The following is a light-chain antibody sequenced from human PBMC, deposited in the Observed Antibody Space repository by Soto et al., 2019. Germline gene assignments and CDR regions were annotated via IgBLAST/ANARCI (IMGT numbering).Light chain of an antibody. CDR2: DAS. CDR1: RRVSSD. CDR3: EERSNWSPLT. Sequence: VLTQSPAALSLSPCEVATLSFRASRRVSSDLAWYQQKLGQAPRRLIYDASAKATDSPARFSGSGAGTAFSLNISSLEPEDFAVYYCEERSNWSPLTFGQGTKV. J-gene: IGKJ2*01. V-gene: IGKV3-11*01.